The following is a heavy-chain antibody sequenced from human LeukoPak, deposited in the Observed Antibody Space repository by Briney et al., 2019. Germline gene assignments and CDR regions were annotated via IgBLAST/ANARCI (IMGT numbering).Heavy chain of an antibody. D-gene: IGHD3-9*01. CDR2: INHSGST. Sequence: SETLSLTCAVYGGSFSGYYWSWIRRPPGKGLEWIGEINHSGSTNYNPSLKSRVTISVDTSKNQFSLKLSSVTAADTAVYYCARRAPVAFYYDILTGYVDYWGQGTLVTVSS. CDR1: GGSFSGYY. J-gene: IGHJ4*02. CDR3: ARRAPVAFYYDILTGYVDY. V-gene: IGHV4-34*01.